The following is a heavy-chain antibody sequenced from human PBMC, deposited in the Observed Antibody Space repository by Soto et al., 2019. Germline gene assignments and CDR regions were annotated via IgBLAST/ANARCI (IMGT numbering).Heavy chain of an antibody. D-gene: IGHD3-16*01. CDR1: GGSISSGDSW. J-gene: IGHJ6*02. V-gene: IGHV4-30-4*08. CDR3: AREGAASHSYYYGTDV. CDR2: IYYSGST. Sequence: KTSETLSLTCTVSGGSISSGDSWWSWNRQSPGKGLEWIGYIYYSGSTYYNPSLGSRVTMSVDTSKNQFSLKLNSVTAADTAVYCCAREGAASHSYYYGTDVWGQGTTVTVSS.